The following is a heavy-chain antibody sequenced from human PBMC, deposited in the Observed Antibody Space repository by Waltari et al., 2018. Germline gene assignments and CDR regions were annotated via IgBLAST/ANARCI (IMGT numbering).Heavy chain of an antibody. V-gene: IGHV1-69*12. CDR2: FIPLSGSQ. CDR1: GLSIRGYT. CDR3: ARGYRYDSSGRFYLDH. J-gene: IGHJ4*02. Sequence: QVQLSQSGAEVKSPGSSVTISCKASGLSIRGYTSSWVRQAPGQGLEWMGGFIPLSGSQIYQQKFQGRLTITADGSTRTTVMELTNLRYEDTAVYFCARGYRYDSSGRFYLDHWGQGTPVIVSS. D-gene: IGHD3-16*02.